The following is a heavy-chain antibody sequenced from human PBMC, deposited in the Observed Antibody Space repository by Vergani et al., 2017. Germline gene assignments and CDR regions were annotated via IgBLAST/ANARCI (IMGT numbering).Heavy chain of an antibody. D-gene: IGHD5-12*01. V-gene: IGHV1-24*01. CDR1: GYTLTELS. CDR3: ATVPARPVRSRSLPVDIVATMVLDAFDI. J-gene: IGHJ3*02. Sequence: QVQLVQSGAEVKKPGASVKVSCKVSGYTLTELSMHWVRQAPGKGLEWMGGFDPEDGETIYAQKFQGRVTMTEDTSTDTAYMELSSLRSEDTAVYYCATVPARPVRSRSLPVDIVATMVLDAFDIWGQGTMVTVSS. CDR2: FDPEDGET.